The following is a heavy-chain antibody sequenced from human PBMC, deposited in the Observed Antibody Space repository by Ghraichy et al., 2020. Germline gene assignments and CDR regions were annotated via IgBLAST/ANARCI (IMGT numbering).Heavy chain of an antibody. CDR1: GYSFTGYY. J-gene: IGHJ4*02. V-gene: IGHV1-2*02. D-gene: IGHD2-15*01. Sequence: ASVKVSCKASGYSFTGYYIHWVRQAPGQGLEWMGWINPNSGGTKYAQKFQGRVTMTRDTSISTAYMELSRLTSDDTAVYHCASGDIFDYWGQGTLVTVSS. CDR2: INPNSGGT. CDR3: ASGDIFDY.